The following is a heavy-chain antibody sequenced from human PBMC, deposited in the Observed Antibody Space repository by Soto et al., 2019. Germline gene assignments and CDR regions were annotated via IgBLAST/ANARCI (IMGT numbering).Heavy chain of an antibody. CDR3: ARRRRIAVAGHYYYYYMDV. V-gene: IGHV1-58*02. CDR2: LVVGSGNT. J-gene: IGHJ6*03. D-gene: IGHD6-19*01. Sequence: GASVKVSCKASGFTFTNSAIQWVRQARGQRLEWIGWLVVGSGNTNYAQKFQERVTITRDMSISTAYLQWSSLKASDTAMYYCARRRRIAVAGHYYYYYMDVWGKGTTVTVSS. CDR1: GFTFTNSA.